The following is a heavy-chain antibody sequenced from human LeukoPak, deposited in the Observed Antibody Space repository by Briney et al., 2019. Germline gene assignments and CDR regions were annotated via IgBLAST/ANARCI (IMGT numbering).Heavy chain of an antibody. CDR3: ARGGIPTGPYYYFYYMDV. CDR1: GFTFSRNV. V-gene: IGHV3-30*01. CDR2: ISYDGNNK. D-gene: IGHD3-10*01. J-gene: IGHJ6*03. Sequence: GGSLRLSCAASGFTFSRNVMHGVRQAPGKGLEWVALISYDGNNKFYADSVKGRFTISRDNSRNTLYLQMNSLRGEGAAVYSCARGGIPTGPYYYFYYMDVWGNGTAVAVSS.